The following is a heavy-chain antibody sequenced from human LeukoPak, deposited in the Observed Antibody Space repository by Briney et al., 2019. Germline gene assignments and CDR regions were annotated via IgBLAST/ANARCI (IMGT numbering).Heavy chain of an antibody. CDR3: ARSPMGQLWLSIGWLDP. CDR1: GGSISSGSYY. V-gene: IGHV4-61*02. D-gene: IGHD5-18*01. CDR2: IYTSGST. Sequence: PSETLSLTCTVSGGSISSGSYYWSWIRQPAGKGLEWIGRIYTSGSTNYNPSLKSRVTISVDTSKNQFSLKLSSVTAADTAVYYCARSPMGQLWLSIGWLDPWGQGTLVTVSS. J-gene: IGHJ5*02.